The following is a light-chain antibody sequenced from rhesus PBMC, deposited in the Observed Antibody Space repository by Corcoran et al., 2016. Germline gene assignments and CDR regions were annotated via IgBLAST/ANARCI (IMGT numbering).Light chain of an antibody. J-gene: IGKJ2*01. CDR2: GGS. CDR1: ESLLHSNGNTY. V-gene: IGKV2-72*02. CDR3: VQAIAFPYS. Sequence: DIVVTQTPLSLSVTPGEPASISCRSSESLLHSNGNTYLHWYLQKPGQSPRLLIYGGSNSPSGVPERFSGSGSGNDFTRKISKVEAEDVGVYYCVQAIAFPYSFGQGTKVEIK.